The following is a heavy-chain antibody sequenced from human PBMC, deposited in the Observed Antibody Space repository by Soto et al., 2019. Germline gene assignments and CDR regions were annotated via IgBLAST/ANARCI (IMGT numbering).Heavy chain of an antibody. Sequence: GESLKISCKGSGYIFTNYWIGWVRQMPGQGLEWMGIIYPVDSATRYTPYFQGRVTISADGSTSTAYLQWSSLRASDTAMYYCARDPYGDYDAMYVWGQGTTVTVSS. V-gene: IGHV5-51*01. D-gene: IGHD4-17*01. CDR1: GYIFTNYW. CDR2: IYPVDSAT. J-gene: IGHJ6*02. CDR3: ARDPYGDYDAMYV.